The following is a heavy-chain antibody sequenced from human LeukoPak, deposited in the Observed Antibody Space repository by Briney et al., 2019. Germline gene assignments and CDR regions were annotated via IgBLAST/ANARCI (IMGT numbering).Heavy chain of an antibody. CDR1: GFTFSSYW. J-gene: IGHJ4*02. CDR3: ARDGPQLVDY. D-gene: IGHD6-6*01. Sequence: GGSLRLSCAASGFTFSSYWMSWVRQSPGKGLEWVAKIKQEGSEKYYVASVKGRFTNPRDNAKNTLYLQMNSLRVEDTAVYYCARDGPQLVDYWGPGALVTVSS. V-gene: IGHV3-7*01. CDR2: IKQEGSEK.